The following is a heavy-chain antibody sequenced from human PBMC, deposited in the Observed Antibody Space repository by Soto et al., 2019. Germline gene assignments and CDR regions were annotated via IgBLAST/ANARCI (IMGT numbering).Heavy chain of an antibody. CDR1: GFTFSSYA. CDR2: ISGSGDST. CDR3: ARRGSGSYYDY. Sequence: EVQLLESGGGLVQPGGSLRLSCAASGFTFSSYAMRWVRQAPVKGLEWVSAISGSGDSTYYADSVKGRFTISRDNSKNPLYVEMNSLRAEDTAVYYCARRGSGSYYDYWGQGTLVTVSS. V-gene: IGHV3-23*01. J-gene: IGHJ4*02. D-gene: IGHD1-26*01.